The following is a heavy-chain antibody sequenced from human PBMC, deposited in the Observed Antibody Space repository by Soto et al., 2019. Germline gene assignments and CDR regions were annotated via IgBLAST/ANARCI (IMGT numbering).Heavy chain of an antibody. CDR3: ARMDSSGLGIDY. Sequence: GESLKISCNGSGYSFTNYWVGWVRQMPGKGLEWMGMIYPGDSDTRYSPPFQGHVTISADKSISTAYLQWSSLKASDTAIYYCARMDSSGLGIDYWGQGTLVTVSS. J-gene: IGHJ4*02. D-gene: IGHD3-22*01. CDR1: GYSFTNYW. V-gene: IGHV5-51*01. CDR2: IYPGDSDT.